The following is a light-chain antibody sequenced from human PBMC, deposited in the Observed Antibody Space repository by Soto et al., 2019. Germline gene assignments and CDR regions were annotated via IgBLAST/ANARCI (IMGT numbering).Light chain of an antibody. CDR1: QSVRSN. J-gene: IGKJ4*01. CDR3: QQCDNWTPALT. CDR2: GTS. V-gene: IGKV3-15*01. Sequence: EIVMTQSPATLSVSPGERATLSCRASQSVRSNLAWYQQKPGQAPRLLIYGTSTRATGIPARFSGSGSGTDFTRTISSLQYEDFAPYFCQQCDNWTPALTFGGGTKVEIK.